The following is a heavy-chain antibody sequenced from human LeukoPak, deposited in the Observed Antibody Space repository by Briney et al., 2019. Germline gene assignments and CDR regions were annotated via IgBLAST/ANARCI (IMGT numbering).Heavy chain of an antibody. Sequence: SVKVSCKASGYTFTSYGISWVRQAPGQGLEWMGGIIPIFGTANCAQKFQGRVTITADESTSTAYMELSSLRSEDTAVYYCARDFDYWGQGTLVTVSS. CDR2: IIPIFGTA. CDR3: ARDFDY. V-gene: IGHV1-69*13. J-gene: IGHJ4*02. CDR1: GYTFTSYG.